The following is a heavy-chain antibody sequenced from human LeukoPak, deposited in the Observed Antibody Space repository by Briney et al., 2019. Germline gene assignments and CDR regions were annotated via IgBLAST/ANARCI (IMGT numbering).Heavy chain of an antibody. CDR1: GFIFSSHA. Sequence: PGRSLRLSCAASGFIFSSHAMHWVRQGPGKGLEWVAIISFDGNNKHYADSVKGRFTISKDSSRNTLWLQMDSLRTEDTAVYYCARDLSGSYSIDYWGQGTLVTVSS. D-gene: IGHD1-26*01. J-gene: IGHJ4*02. CDR2: ISFDGNNK. CDR3: ARDLSGSYSIDY. V-gene: IGHV3-30-3*01.